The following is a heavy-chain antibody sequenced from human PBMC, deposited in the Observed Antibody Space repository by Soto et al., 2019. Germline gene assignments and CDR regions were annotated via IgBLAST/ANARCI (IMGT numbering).Heavy chain of an antibody. CDR2: IKHDGSET. V-gene: IGHV3-7*03. J-gene: IGHJ4*02. CDR1: GFTFNTFW. D-gene: IGHD2-15*01. CDR3: ARDFATHCSGSTCYPYAY. Sequence: PGGSLRLSCAASGFTFNTFWMSWVRQSPGKGLEWVANIKHDGSETYYADSVKGRFTISRDNAKNSLFLQMNTLRTEDTAVYYCARDFATHCSGSTCYPYAYWGQGARVTVSS.